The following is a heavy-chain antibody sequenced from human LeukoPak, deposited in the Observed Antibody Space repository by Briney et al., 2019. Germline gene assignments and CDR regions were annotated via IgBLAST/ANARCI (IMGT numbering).Heavy chain of an antibody. CDR1: GFTFHQYA. J-gene: IGHJ4*02. V-gene: IGHV3-9*01. Sequence: PGGSLRLSCAASGFTFHQYAIHWVRQVPGKGLEWVSGISWNSASIGYADSVKGRFTISRDNAKNSVHLQMNSLRAEDTALYYCAKDKAPLYSGYDWDLDFWGQGTPVTVSS. CDR2: ISWNSASI. CDR3: AKDKAPLYSGYDWDLDF. D-gene: IGHD5-12*01.